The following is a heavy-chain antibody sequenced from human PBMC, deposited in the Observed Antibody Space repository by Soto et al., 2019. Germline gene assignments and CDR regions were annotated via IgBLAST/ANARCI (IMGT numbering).Heavy chain of an antibody. D-gene: IGHD3-9*01. CDR1: GFTFSSYA. Sequence: EVQLLESGGGLVQPGGSLRLSCAASGFTFSSYAMSWVRQAPGKGLEWVSAISGSGGSTYYADSVKGRFTISRDNSKNTLYLQMNSLRDEDTAVYYCAKTYYDILTGYPYWYFDLWGRGTLVTVSS. V-gene: IGHV3-23*01. CDR3: AKTYYDILTGYPYWYFDL. J-gene: IGHJ2*01. CDR2: ISGSGGST.